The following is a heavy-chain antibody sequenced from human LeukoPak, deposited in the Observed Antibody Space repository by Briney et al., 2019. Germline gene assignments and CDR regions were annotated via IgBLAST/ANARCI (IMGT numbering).Heavy chain of an antibody. CDR1: GFTFSSYS. V-gene: IGHV3-21*01. Sequence: PGGSLRLSCAASGFTFSSYSMNWVRQAPGKGLEWVSSISSSSSYIYYADSLKGRFTISRDNAKNTLYLQMNSLRAEDTAVYYCARGKDVYYYGSGSYPAFFDYWGQGALVTVSS. D-gene: IGHD3-10*01. CDR2: ISSSSSYI. CDR3: ARGKDVYYYGSGSYPAFFDY. J-gene: IGHJ4*02.